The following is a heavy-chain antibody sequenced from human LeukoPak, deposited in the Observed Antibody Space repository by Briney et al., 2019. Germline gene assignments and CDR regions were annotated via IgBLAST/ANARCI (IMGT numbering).Heavy chain of an antibody. V-gene: IGHV3-64*01. D-gene: IGHD4-11*01. J-gene: IGHJ4*02. CDR3: ARGPYSTPLDY. CDR1: GFTFSSYA. CDR2: ISSNGGST. Sequence: PGGSLRLSCAASGFTFSSYAMHWVRQAPGKGLEYVSAISSNGGSTYYANSVKGRFTISRDNSKNTLYLQMGSLRAEDKAVYYCARGPYSTPLDYWGQGTLVTVSS.